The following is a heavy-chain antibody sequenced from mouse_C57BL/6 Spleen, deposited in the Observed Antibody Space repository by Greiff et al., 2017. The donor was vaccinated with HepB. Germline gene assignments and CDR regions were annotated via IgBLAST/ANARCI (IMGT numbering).Heavy chain of an antibody. CDR3: ARGARGYAMDY. J-gene: IGHJ4*01. CDR2: INPGSGGT. CDR1: GYAFTNYL. D-gene: IGHD3-1*01. Sequence: QVQLQQSGAELVRPGTSVEVSCKASGYAFTNYLIEWVKQRPGQGLEWIGVINPGSGGTNYNEKFKGKATLTADKSSSTAYMQLSSLTSEDSAVYFCARGARGYAMDYWGQGTSVTVSS. V-gene: IGHV1-54*01.